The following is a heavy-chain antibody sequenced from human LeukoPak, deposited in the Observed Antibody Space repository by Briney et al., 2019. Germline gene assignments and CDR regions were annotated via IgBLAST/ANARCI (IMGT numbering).Heavy chain of an antibody. J-gene: IGHJ4*02. CDR1: GGTFSSYA. Sequence: VASVKVSCKASGGTFSSYAISWVRQAPGQGLEWMGRIIPILGIANYAQKFQGRVTMTEDTSTDTAYMELSSLRSEDTAVYYCATRRNWNDGGLLDYWGQGTLVTVSS. D-gene: IGHD1-1*01. CDR2: IIPILGIA. V-gene: IGHV1-69*04. CDR3: ATRRNWNDGGLLDY.